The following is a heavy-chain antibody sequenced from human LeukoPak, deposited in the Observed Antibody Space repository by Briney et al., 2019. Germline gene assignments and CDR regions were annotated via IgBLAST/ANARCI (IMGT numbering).Heavy chain of an antibody. D-gene: IGHD6-19*01. J-gene: IGHJ4*02. V-gene: IGHV3-33*06. Sequence: PGRSLRLSCAASGFTFSSYGMHWVRQAPGKGLEWVAVIWYDGSNKYYADSVKGRFTISRDNSKNTLYLQMNSLRAEDTAVYYCAKGVSSGWHEIDYWGQGTLVTVSS. CDR2: IWYDGSNK. CDR1: GFTFSSYG. CDR3: AKGVSSGWHEIDY.